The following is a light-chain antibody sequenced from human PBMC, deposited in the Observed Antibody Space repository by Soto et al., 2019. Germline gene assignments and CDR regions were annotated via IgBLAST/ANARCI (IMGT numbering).Light chain of an antibody. V-gene: IGLV2-14*01. CDR1: SSDVAGYNF. CDR3: SSYRSNNYVV. CDR2: EVT. J-gene: IGLJ1*01. Sequence: QSVLTQPASVSGSPGQSISISCTGTSSDVAGYNFVSWYQQHPDKAPKLMIYEVTNRPSGISNRFSGSKSGNTATLTISGLQAEDEAHYYCSSYRSNNYVVFGGGTKVTVX.